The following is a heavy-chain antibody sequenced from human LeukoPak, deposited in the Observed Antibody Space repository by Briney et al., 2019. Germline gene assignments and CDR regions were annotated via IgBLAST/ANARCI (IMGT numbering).Heavy chain of an antibody. CDR2: ISAYNGNT. J-gene: IGHJ4*02. D-gene: IGHD4-17*01. V-gene: IGHV1-18*01. Sequence: ASVRLSCKASGYTFTSYGISWVRQAPGKGLEWMGWISAYNGNTNYAQKLQGRVTMTTDTSTSTAYMELRSLRSHDTAVYYFSRGDHDYGEYTLGYWGQGTLVTVSS. CDR1: GYTFTSYG. CDR3: SRGDHDYGEYTLGY.